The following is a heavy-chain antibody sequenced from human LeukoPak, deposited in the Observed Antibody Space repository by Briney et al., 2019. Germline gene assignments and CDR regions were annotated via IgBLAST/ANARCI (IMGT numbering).Heavy chain of an antibody. V-gene: IGHV4-39*01. CDR3: ARKRDGYNYFDY. CDR2: IYYSGST. D-gene: IGHD5-24*01. CDR1: GGSISSSSYY. Sequence: PSETLSLTCTVSGGSISSSSYYWGWIRQPPGKGLEWIGSIYYSGSTYYSPSLKSRVTISVDTSKNQFSLKLSSVTAADTAVYYCARKRDGYNYFDYWGQGTLVTVSS. J-gene: IGHJ4*02.